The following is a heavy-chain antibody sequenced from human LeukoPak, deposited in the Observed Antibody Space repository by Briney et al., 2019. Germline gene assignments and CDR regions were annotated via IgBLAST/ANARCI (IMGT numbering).Heavy chain of an antibody. V-gene: IGHV3-30-3*01. CDR3: ARDRKVDYYGLDPDAFDI. CDR2: ISYDGSKK. D-gene: IGHD3-10*01. CDR1: GFTFSIYT. J-gene: IGHJ3*02. Sequence: PGGSLRLSCAASGFTFSIYTMHWVRQAPGKGLEWVAVISYDGSKKNDAGSVKGRFTISRDNSKNTLYLQMNSLRAEDTAVYYCARDRKVDYYGLDPDAFDIWGQGTMVTVSS.